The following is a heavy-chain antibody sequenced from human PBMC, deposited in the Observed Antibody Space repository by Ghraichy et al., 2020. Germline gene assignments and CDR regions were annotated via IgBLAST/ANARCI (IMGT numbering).Heavy chain of an antibody. CDR2: ISGSGGST. D-gene: IGHD4-17*01. Sequence: GGSLRLSCAASGFTFSSYAMSWVRQAPGKGLEWVSAISGSGGSTYYADSVKGRFTISRDNSKNTLYLQMNSLRAEDTAVYYYAKDPYGDYGLGSRYFQHWGQGTLVTVSS. J-gene: IGHJ1*01. CDR3: AKDPYGDYGLGSRYFQH. CDR1: GFTFSSYA. V-gene: IGHV3-23*01.